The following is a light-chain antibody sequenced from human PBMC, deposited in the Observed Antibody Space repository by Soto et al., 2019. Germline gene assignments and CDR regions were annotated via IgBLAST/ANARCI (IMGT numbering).Light chain of an antibody. CDR1: QSVSSSY. V-gene: IGKV3-20*01. Sequence: EIVLTQSPGTLSLSPGERATLSCRASQSVSSSYLAWYQQKPGQAPRLLIYGASSRATGVPDRFSGSGSGTDVTLTISSLEPEDFAVYYCQQYGSSRTFGKGTKVESK. J-gene: IGKJ2*01. CDR3: QQYGSSRT. CDR2: GAS.